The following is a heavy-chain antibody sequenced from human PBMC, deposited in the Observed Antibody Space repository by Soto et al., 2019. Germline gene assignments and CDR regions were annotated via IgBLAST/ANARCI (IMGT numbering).Heavy chain of an antibody. CDR1: GGTFSPYT. V-gene: IGHV1-69*08. J-gene: IGHJ4*02. Sequence: QVQLVQSGAEVKKPGSSVKVSCKASGGTFSPYTINWVRQAPGQGLEWMGRIITFHGVTNYAQKFQARVTITADKSTSTAYMGRSGLRFEDTAMYYCTRDWEITVSTWSFGGYWGRGTLVTVSS. D-gene: IGHD3-10*01. CDR3: TRDWEITVSTWSFGGY. CDR2: IITFHGVT.